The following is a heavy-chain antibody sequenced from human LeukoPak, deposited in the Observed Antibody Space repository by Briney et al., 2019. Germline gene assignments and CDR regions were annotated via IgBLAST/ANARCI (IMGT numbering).Heavy chain of an antibody. J-gene: IGHJ4*02. CDR3: ARVRQAVRYCSGGSCYFLLY. V-gene: IGHV1-2*02. D-gene: IGHD2-15*01. Sequence: RVASVKVSCKASGYTFTGYYMHWVRQAPGQGLEWMGWINPNSGGTNYAQKFQGRVTMTRDTSISTAYMELSRLRSDDTAVYYYARVRQAVRYCSGGSCYFLLYWGQGTLVTVSS. CDR2: INPNSGGT. CDR1: GYTFTGYY.